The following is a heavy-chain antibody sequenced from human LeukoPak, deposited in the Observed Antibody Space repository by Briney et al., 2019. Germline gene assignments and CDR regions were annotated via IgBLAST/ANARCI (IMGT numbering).Heavy chain of an antibody. D-gene: IGHD6-19*01. Sequence: GESLKISCKGSGYSFTNYWIGWVRQMPGKGLEWMGIIYPGDSDTRYSPSFQGQVTISADKSISTAYLQWSSLKASDTAMYYCAKYRRSSSGWYWGGAFDYWGQGTMVTVSS. V-gene: IGHV5-51*01. J-gene: IGHJ3*01. CDR2: IYPGDSDT. CDR3: AKYRRSSSGWYWGGAFDY. CDR1: GYSFTNYW.